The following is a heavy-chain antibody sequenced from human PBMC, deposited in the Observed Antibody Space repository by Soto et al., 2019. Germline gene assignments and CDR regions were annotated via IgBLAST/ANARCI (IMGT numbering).Heavy chain of an antibody. J-gene: IGHJ2*01. Sequence: GGSLRLSCAASGFTFSSYDMHWVRQATGKGLEWVSAIGTAGDPYYPGSVKGRFTISRENAKNSLYLQMNSLRAGDAAVYYCARGVNNLYDSSGYYWYFELWGRGTLVTVSS. CDR2: IGTAGDP. CDR3: ARGVNNLYDSSGYYWYFEL. D-gene: IGHD3-22*01. CDR1: GFTFSSYD. V-gene: IGHV3-13*05.